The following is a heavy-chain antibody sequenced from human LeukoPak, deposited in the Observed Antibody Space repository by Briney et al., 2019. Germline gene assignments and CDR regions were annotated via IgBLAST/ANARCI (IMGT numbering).Heavy chain of an antibody. D-gene: IGHD3-22*01. CDR3: ARVHYDSSGYRS. CDR2: IYYSGST. CDR1: GGSISSGDYY. J-gene: IGHJ4*02. Sequence: SETLSLTCTVSGGSISSGDYYWSWIRQPPGKGLEWIGYIYYSGSTYYNPPLKSRVTISVDTSKNQFSLKLSSVTAADTAVYYCARVHYDSSGYRSWGQGTLVTVSS. V-gene: IGHV4-30-4*01.